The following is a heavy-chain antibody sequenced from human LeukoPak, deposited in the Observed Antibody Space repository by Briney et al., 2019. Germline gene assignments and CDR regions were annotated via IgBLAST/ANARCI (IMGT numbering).Heavy chain of an antibody. J-gene: IGHJ4*02. Sequence: GRSLRLSCAASGFTFSSYGMHWVRQAPGKGLEWVAVISYDGSNEYYADSVKGRFTISRDNSKNTLYLQMNSLRAEDTAVYYCAAFGNADYWGQGTLVTVSS. D-gene: IGHD4-23*01. V-gene: IGHV3-30*03. CDR3: AAFGNADY. CDR2: ISYDGSNE. CDR1: GFTFSSYG.